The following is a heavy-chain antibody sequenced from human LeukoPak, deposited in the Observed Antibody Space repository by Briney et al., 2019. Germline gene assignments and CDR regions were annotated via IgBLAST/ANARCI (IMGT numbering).Heavy chain of an antibody. D-gene: IGHD4-17*01. V-gene: IGHV3-53*04. J-gene: IGHJ4*02. CDR1: GFTVSSNY. CDR3: ARGGGDYDFDY. Sequence: TGGSLRLSCAASGFTVSSNYMSWVRQAPGKGLEWVSVIYSGGSTYYADSVKGRFTISRHNSKNTLYLQMNSLRAEDTAVYYRARGGGDYDFDYWGQGTLVTVSS. CDR2: IYSGGST.